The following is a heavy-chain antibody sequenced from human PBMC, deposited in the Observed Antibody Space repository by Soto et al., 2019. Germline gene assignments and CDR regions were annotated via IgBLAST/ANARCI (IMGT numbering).Heavy chain of an antibody. CDR1: GGSISSGGYS. CDR3: ARSGYDYVWGSPQYYFHY. CDR2: IYHSGST. Sequence: SETLSLTCAVSGGSISSGGYSWSWIRQPPGKGLEWIGYIYHSGSTYYNPSLKSRVTISVDRSKNQFSLKLSSVTAADTAVYYFARSGYDYVWGSPQYYFHYWGQGTLVTVSS. J-gene: IGHJ4*02. V-gene: IGHV4-30-2*01. D-gene: IGHD3-16*01.